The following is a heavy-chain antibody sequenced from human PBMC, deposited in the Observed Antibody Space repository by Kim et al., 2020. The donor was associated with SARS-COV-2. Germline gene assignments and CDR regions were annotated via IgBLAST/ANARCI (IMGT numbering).Heavy chain of an antibody. D-gene: IGHD3-10*01. CDR2: FWPGDSDT. Sequence: GESLKISCKASGYSFTSYWIVWVRQRPGKGLEWMGIFWPGDSDTRYNPSFQGHVTMSADRAINTAYLQWSSLQASDTAIYYCARYSPTLSLGEMQVDFWGQGTLVTVSS. CDR3: ARYSPTLSLGEMQVDF. CDR1: GYSFTSYW. V-gene: IGHV5-51*01. J-gene: IGHJ4*02.